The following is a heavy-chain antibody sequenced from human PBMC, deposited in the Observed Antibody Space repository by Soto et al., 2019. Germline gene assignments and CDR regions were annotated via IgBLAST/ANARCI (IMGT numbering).Heavy chain of an antibody. J-gene: IGHJ4*02. V-gene: IGHV1-69*13. CDR1: GGTFSSYA. Sequence: ASVKVSCKASGGTFSSYAISWVRQAPGQGLEWMGGIIPIFGTANYAQKFQGRVTITADESTSTAYMELSSLRSEDTAVYYCARGDSSGYYHRYYFDYWGQGTLVTVSS. CDR2: IIPIFGTA. D-gene: IGHD3-22*01. CDR3: ARGDSSGYYHRYYFDY.